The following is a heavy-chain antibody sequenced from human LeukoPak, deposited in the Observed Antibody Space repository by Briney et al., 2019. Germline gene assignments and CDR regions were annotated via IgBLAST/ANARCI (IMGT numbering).Heavy chain of an antibody. CDR1: GGSFSNYA. D-gene: IGHD3-10*01. CDR3: VRDGEGVAISVNFWFDP. J-gene: IGHJ5*02. CDR2: IVPILSTT. V-gene: IGHV1-69*01. Sequence: SVKVSCKASGGSFSNYAISWVRQAPGQGLEWMGGIVPILSTTNYARKFQGRVTMTAGESTSTAYMELSSLRSDDTATYYCVRDGEGVAISVNFWFDPWGQGTLVTVSS.